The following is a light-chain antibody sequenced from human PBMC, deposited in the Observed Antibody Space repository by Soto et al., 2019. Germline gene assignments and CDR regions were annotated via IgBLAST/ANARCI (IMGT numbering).Light chain of an antibody. CDR1: QGVSSW. CDR2: GAS. V-gene: IGKV1-12*01. CDR3: QQDNSFPIT. J-gene: IGKJ5*01. Sequence: DIQMTQSPPSVSASVGDRVTITCRASQGVSSWLAWYQQKPGKAPKLLMYGASTLESGVPSRFSGSGSGTHFTLTISSLQPEDFATYYCQQDNSFPITFGQGTRLEIK.